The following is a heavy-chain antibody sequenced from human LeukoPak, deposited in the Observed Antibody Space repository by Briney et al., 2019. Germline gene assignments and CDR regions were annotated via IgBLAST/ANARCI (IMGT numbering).Heavy chain of an antibody. D-gene: IGHD6-13*01. CDR2: IRHDGNTE. J-gene: IGHJ6*03. CDR1: GFTFSSHA. Sequence: GRSLRLSCAPSGFTFSSHAMHWGRQAPGKGLEWVAFIRHDGNTEYHSDSVKGRFTISRDNSENTLYLQMNSLRAEDTAVYYCAKRGYSSPYYYMDVWGKGTTVTVSS. CDR3: AKRGYSSPYYYMDV. V-gene: IGHV3-30*02.